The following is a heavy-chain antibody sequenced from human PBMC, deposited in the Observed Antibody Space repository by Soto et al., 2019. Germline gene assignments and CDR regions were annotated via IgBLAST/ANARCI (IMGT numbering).Heavy chain of an antibody. D-gene: IGHD6-13*01. CDR2: INPYNGNT. J-gene: IGHJ4*02. CDR3: ASGGVGLAAPRGWPH. Sequence: QVQLVQSGAEVKKPGASVKVSCKASGYTFTSYGISWVRQAPGQGLEWMGWINPYNGNTQYADQFSGRVTVTADTSTTTSFMEVTSLTSDDTAVFYCASGGVGLAAPRGWPHWGQGTRVTVSS. V-gene: IGHV1-18*01. CDR1: GYTFTSYG.